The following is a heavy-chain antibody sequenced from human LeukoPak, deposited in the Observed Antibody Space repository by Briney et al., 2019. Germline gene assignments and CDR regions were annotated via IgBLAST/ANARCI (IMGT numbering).Heavy chain of an antibody. D-gene: IGHD3/OR15-3a*01. CDR2: INTNTVNP. CDR1: GYTFTNYA. V-gene: IGHV7-4-1*02. CDR3: ARGTSGLVTTNDY. Sequence: ASVKVSCKASGYTFTNYAMNWVRQAPGQGLEWMGWINTNTVNPTYAQGFTGRFVFSLDTSVSTAYLRISSLKAEDTAVYYCARGTSGLVTTNDYWGQGTLVTVSS. J-gene: IGHJ4*02.